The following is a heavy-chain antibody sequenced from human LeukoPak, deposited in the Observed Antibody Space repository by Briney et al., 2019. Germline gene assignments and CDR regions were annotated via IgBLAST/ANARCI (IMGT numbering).Heavy chain of an antibody. D-gene: IGHD3-10*01. CDR2: ISYDGVNK. V-gene: IGHV3-30*18. Sequence: GGPLRLSCAASGLTFSSYDMHWVRQAPGKGLEWVAVISYDGVNKYYADSVKGRFTISRDNSKNTLYLQMNSLRPEDTAMYYCAKEQGVRGPPGDYWGQGTLVTVSS. CDR1: GLTFSSYD. J-gene: IGHJ4*02. CDR3: AKEQGVRGPPGDY.